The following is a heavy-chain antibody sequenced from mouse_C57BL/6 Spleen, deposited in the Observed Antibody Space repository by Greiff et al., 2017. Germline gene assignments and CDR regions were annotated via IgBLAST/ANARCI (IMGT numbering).Heavy chain of an antibody. V-gene: IGHV1-82*01. Sequence: VHLVESGPELVKPGASVKISCKASGYAFSSSWMNWVKQRPGKGLEWIGRIYPGDGDTNYNGKFKGKATLTADKSSSTAYMQLSSLTSEDSAVYFCAIYSNYSSYWYFDVWGTGTTVTVSS. D-gene: IGHD2-5*01. J-gene: IGHJ1*03. CDR2: IYPGDGDT. CDR3: AIYSNYSSYWYFDV. CDR1: GYAFSSSW.